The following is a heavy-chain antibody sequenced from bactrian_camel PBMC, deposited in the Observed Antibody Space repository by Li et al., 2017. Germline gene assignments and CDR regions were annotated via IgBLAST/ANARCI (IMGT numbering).Heavy chain of an antibody. CDR1: GLTFEGGN. J-gene: IGHJ6*01. V-gene: IGHV3S55*01. D-gene: IGHD3*01. CDR3: AAGPPGDESDLSPTCQDILFGH. CDR2: IAPDGSR. Sequence: LVESGGGAVQTGGSLRLTCTAVGLTFEGGNQGWYRETPGNEFELVSSIAPDGSRWYADSVQGRFTISRNVLPERLSLQMNNLKPEDTAVYYCAAGPPGDESDLSPTCQDILFGHWGQGTQVTVS.